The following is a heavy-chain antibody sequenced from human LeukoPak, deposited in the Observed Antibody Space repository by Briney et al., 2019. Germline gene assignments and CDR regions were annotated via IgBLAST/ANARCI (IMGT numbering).Heavy chain of an antibody. CDR2: IKQDGSEK. J-gene: IGHJ4*02. V-gene: IGHV3-7*01. Sequence: GGTLRLSCAASGFTFSNYWMSWVRQAPGKGLEWVANIKQDGSEKSYVGSVTGRFTISRDNAKNSLYMQMNSLRAEDTAVYYCVRQRRYCSGDSCYQRTFDYWGQGTLVTVSS. CDR3: VRQRRYCSGDSCYQRTFDY. D-gene: IGHD2-15*01. CDR1: GFTFSNYW.